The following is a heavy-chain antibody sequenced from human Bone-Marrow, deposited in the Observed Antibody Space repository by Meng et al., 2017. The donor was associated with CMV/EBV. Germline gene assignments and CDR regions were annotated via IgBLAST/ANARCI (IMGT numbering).Heavy chain of an antibody. D-gene: IGHD1-26*01. CDR2: ISSSSSYI. CDR3: ARSQSGSYSREYYFDY. V-gene: IGHV3-21*01. Sequence: GESLKISCAASGFTFSSYSMNWVRQAPEKGLEWVSSISSSSSYIYYADSVKGRFTISRDNAKHSLYLQMNSLRAEDTAVYYCARSQSGSYSREYYFDYWGQGTLVTVSS. CDR1: GFTFSSYS. J-gene: IGHJ4*02.